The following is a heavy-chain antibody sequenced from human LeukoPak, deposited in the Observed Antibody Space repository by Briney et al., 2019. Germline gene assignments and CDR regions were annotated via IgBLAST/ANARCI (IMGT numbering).Heavy chain of an antibody. Sequence: PSETLSLTCTVSGGSISGSSYYWGWIRQPPGKGLEWIGSIYYSGSTYYNPSLKSPVTISVDTSKNQFSLKLSSVTAADTAVYYCAAAADVGYCSSTSCYGDAFDIWGQGTMATVSS. CDR2: IYYSGST. CDR1: GGSISGSSYY. D-gene: IGHD2-2*01. J-gene: IGHJ3*02. V-gene: IGHV4-39*07. CDR3: AAAADVGYCSSTSCYGDAFDI.